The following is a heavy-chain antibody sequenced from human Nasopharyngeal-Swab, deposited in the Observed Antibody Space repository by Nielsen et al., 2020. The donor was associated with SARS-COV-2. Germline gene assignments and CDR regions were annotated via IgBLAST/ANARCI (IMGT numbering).Heavy chain of an antibody. V-gene: IGHV3-13*05. CDR1: GFTFSTYD. D-gene: IGHD1-26*01. CDR3: ARGGRGSQYYMDV. Sequence: ESLKISCAASGFTFSTYDMHLVRQVTGKGLEWVSAIGIAGDPYYAGSVKGRFTISRENAKNSLYLQMNSLRAGDTAVYYCARGGRGSQYYMDVWGKGTTVTVSS. J-gene: IGHJ6*03. CDR2: IGIAGDP.